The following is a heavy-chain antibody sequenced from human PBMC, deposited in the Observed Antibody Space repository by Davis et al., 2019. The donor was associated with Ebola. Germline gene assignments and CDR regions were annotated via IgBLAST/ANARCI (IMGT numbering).Heavy chain of an antibody. V-gene: IGHV3-43*02. J-gene: IGHJ6*02. CDR1: GFTFDQYA. CDR3: AGSLGYFDGSFYYYGMDV. D-gene: IGHD3-9*01. CDR2: INGDGDHT. Sequence: GGSLRLSCAASGFTFDQYAMYWVRQRPGKGLEWVSLINGDGDHTYYTDSVKGRFTISRDNSKNTLYLQMTSLRDEDTAVYYCAGSLGYFDGSFYYYGMDVWGQGTTVTVSS.